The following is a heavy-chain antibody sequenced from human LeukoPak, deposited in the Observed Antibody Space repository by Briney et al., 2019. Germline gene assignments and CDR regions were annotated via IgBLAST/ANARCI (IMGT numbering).Heavy chain of an antibody. D-gene: IGHD6-13*01. CDR1: GFTFSSYE. Sequence: GGSLRLSRAASGFTFSSYEMNWVRQAPGKGLEWVSYISSSGSTIYYADSVKGRFTISRDNAKNSLYLQMNSLRAEDTAVYYCARGDSSSYAFDIWGQGTMVTVSS. CDR3: ARGDSSSYAFDI. V-gene: IGHV3-48*03. CDR2: ISSSGSTI. J-gene: IGHJ3*02.